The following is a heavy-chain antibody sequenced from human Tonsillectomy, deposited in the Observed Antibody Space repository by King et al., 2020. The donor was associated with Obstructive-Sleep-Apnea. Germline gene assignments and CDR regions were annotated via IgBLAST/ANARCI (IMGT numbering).Heavy chain of an antibody. Sequence: QMQESGPGLVKPSQTLPLTCTVSGGSISSGGYYWSWIRQHPGKGLEWIGYIYYSGSTYYNPSLKSRVTISVDTSKNQFSLKLSSVTAADTAVYYCARGRDCSSTSCYDYYYYGMDVWGQGTTVTVSS. V-gene: IGHV4-31*03. CDR3: ARGRDCSSTSCYDYYYYGMDV. CDR2: IYYSGST. J-gene: IGHJ6*02. CDR1: GGSISSGGYY. D-gene: IGHD2-2*01.